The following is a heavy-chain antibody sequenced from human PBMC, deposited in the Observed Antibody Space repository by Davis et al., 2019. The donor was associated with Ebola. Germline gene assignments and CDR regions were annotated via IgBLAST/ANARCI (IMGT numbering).Heavy chain of an antibody. CDR1: GGSISSYY. D-gene: IGHD5-24*01. Sequence: SETLSLTCTVSGGSISSYYWSWIRQPPGKGLEWIGEINHSGSTNYNPSLKSRVPISIDTSRNQFSLRLTSVTAADTGVYYCARGRDAYKTGLDWGQGTLVTVAS. J-gene: IGHJ4*02. CDR2: INHSGST. CDR3: ARGRDAYKTGLD. V-gene: IGHV4-34*01.